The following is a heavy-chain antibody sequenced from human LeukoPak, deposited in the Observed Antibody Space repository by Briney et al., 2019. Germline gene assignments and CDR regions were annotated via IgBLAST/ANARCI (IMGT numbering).Heavy chain of an antibody. CDR1: GGSIISDNW. J-gene: IGHJ4*02. CDR2: IYHSGST. V-gene: IGHV4-4*03. D-gene: IGHD5-18*01. Sequence: PETPSLTCAVSGGSIISDNWWSWFRQPAGKGLEWIGEIYHSGSTNYNPSLTSRGTISVDKSKNHFSLKVNSVTAADTAVYYCARRGYSYLYAYYFDYWGPETQGTVSS. CDR3: ARRGYSYLYAYYFDY.